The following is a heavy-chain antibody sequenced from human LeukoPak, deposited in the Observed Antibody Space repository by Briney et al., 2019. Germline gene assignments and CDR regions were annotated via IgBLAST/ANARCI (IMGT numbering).Heavy chain of an antibody. CDR3: ARALNDYGDYLDY. CDR2: IYYSGST. J-gene: IGHJ4*02. Sequence: NPSETLSLTCTVSGGSISSYHWSWLRQPPGKGLEWIGYIYYSGSTNYNPSLKSRVTISVDTSKNQFSLKLSSVTAADTAVYYCARALNDYGDYLDYWGQGTLVTVSS. CDR1: GGSISSYH. V-gene: IGHV4-59*01. D-gene: IGHD4-17*01.